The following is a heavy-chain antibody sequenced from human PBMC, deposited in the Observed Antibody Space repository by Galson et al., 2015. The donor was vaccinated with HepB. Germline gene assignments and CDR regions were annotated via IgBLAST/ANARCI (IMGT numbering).Heavy chain of an antibody. CDR1: GFTFSSYA. J-gene: IGHJ4*02. V-gene: IGHV3-30-3*01. Sequence: LRLSCAASGFTFSSYAMHWVRQAPGKGLEWVAVISYDGSNKYYADSVKGRFTISRDNSKNTLYLQMNSLRAEDTAVYYCARDISLVVVAATLDYWGQGTLVTVSS. D-gene: IGHD2-15*01. CDR2: ISYDGSNK. CDR3: ARDISLVVVAATLDY.